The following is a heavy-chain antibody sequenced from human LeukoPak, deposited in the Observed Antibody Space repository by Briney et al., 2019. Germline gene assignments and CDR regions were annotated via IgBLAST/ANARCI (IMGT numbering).Heavy chain of an antibody. J-gene: IGHJ5*02. CDR1: RDTFTSYW. V-gene: IGHV5-51*01. Sequence: GESLKISCKGSRDTFTSYWIAWVRQMPGKGLEWMGIIYPGDSDTKYSPYFQGQVTISADKSASTAYLRWGSLKVSDTAMYYWASGRVWLDPWGQGTLVIVSS. CDR2: IYPGDSDT. CDR3: ASGRVWLDP.